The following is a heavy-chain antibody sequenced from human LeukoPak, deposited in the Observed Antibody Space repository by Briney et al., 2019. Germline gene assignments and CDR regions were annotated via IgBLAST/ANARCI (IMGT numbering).Heavy chain of an antibody. CDR1: GGTFSSCT. Sequence: ASVKVSCKASGGTFSSCTISWVRQAPGQGLEWMGRIIPILGIANYAQKFQGRVTITADKSTSTAYMELSSLRSEDTAVYYCARSVIAVAGPDYWGQGTLVTVSS. CDR2: IIPILGIA. D-gene: IGHD6-19*01. J-gene: IGHJ4*02. V-gene: IGHV1-69*02. CDR3: ARSVIAVAGPDY.